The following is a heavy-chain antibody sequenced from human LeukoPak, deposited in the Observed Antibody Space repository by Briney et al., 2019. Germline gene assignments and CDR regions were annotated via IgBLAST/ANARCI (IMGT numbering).Heavy chain of an antibody. D-gene: IGHD3-3*01. Sequence: PEGSLGLSCAASGFTFRNYAMIWVRQTPGKGLEWVSSVSGDGGGVYSIGSVKGRFTISRDNSKNTLYLQMNSLRAEDTAVYYCAKVHDFWSGYYCYWGQGTLVTVSS. J-gene: IGHJ4*02. CDR3: AKVHDFWSGYYCY. CDR1: GFTFRNYA. V-gene: IGHV3-23*01. CDR2: VSGDGGGV.